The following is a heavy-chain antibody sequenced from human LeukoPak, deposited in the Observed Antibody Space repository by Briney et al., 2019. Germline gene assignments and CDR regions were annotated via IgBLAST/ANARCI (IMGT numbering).Heavy chain of an antibody. V-gene: IGHV1-8*01. D-gene: IGHD6-13*01. CDR3: AKASERSWYHWFDP. J-gene: IGHJ5*02. CDR1: GYTFTSYD. Sequence: ASVKVSCKASGYTFTSYDINWVRQATGQGLEWMGWMNPNSGNTGYAQKFQGRVTMTRNTSISTAYMELSSLRSEDTAVYYCAKASERSWYHWFDPWGQGTLVTVSS. CDR2: MNPNSGNT.